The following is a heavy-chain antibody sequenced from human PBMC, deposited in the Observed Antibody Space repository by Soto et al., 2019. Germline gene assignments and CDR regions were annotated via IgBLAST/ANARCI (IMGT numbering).Heavy chain of an antibody. CDR2: VYYSGST. V-gene: IGHV4-31*03. D-gene: IGHD4-17*01. J-gene: IGHJ4*02. CDR3: ARLGYGSNPYYFDY. CDR1: GSSISSFCYY. Sequence: SETLSLTCTVSGSSISSFCYYLSWIRQHPGKGLEWIGYVYYSGSTYYNPSLKSRLITSVDTSKNGFSLKLSSVTAADAAVYFCARLGYGSNPYYFDYWGQGTLVTVAS.